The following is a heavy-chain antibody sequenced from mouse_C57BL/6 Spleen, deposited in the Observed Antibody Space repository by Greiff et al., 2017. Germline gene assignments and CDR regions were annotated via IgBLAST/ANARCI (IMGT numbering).Heavy chain of an antibody. CDR3: ARLDTTVVATGGYLDY. V-gene: IGHV1-50*01. J-gene: IGHJ2*01. CDR1: GYTFTSYW. Sequence: QVQLQQPGAELVKPGASVKLSCKASGYTFTSYWMQWVKQRPGQGLEWIGEIDPSDSYTNYNQKFKGKATLTVDTSSSTAYMQLSSLTSEDSAVYYCARLDTTVVATGGYLDYWGQGTTLTVSS. D-gene: IGHD1-1*01. CDR2: IDPSDSYT.